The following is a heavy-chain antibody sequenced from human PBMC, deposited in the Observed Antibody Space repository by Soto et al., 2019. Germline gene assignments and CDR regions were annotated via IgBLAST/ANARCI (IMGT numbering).Heavy chain of an antibody. J-gene: IGHJ4*02. CDR1: GFSVIDDY. D-gene: IGHD4-17*01. CDR2: LHSGGGT. Sequence: EVQLVETGGGLIQPGGSLRLACTASGFSVIDDYMSWVRQAPAKGLEWVSILHSGGGTYYADSVRGRFTVSRVNSPNTLYLQMKSPRAEDTALDDCARGARDYGDRVAYWGQGTLVTVSS. CDR3: ARGARDYGDRVAY. V-gene: IGHV3-53*02.